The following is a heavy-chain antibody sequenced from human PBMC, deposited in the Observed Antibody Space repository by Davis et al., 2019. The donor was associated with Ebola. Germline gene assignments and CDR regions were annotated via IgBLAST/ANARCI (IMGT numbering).Heavy chain of an antibody. D-gene: IGHD3-10*01. V-gene: IGHV1-18*01. J-gene: IGHJ6*02. CDR2: ISAYNGNT. Sequence: AASVKVSCKASGYIFTTYAMHWVRQAPGQGLEWMGWISAYNGNTNYAQKLQGRVTMTTDTSTSTAYMELRSLRSDDTAVYYCARDGIGSGSYYYYGMDVWGQGTTVTVSS. CDR3: ARDGIGSGSYYYYGMDV. CDR1: GYIFTTYA.